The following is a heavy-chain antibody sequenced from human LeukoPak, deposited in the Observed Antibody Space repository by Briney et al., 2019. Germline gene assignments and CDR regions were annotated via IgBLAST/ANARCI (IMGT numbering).Heavy chain of an antibody. V-gene: IGHV3-7*03. Sequence: GGSLRLSCAASGFTFSSYWMSWVRQAPGKGLEWVANIRQDGSEKYYVDSVKGRFTISRDNAKNSLYLQMNSLRAEDTAVYYCARDDPWHGHCSGGSCYYYYGMDLWGQGTTVTVSS. CDR1: GFTFSSYW. CDR3: ARDDPWHGHCSGGSCYYYYGMDL. CDR2: IRQDGSEK. D-gene: IGHD2-15*01. J-gene: IGHJ6*02.